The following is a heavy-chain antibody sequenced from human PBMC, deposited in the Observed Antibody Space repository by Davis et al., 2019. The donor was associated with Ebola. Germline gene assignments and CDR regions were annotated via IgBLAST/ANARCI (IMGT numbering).Heavy chain of an antibody. CDR3: ARTDYDILTGYFDY. CDR2: MNPNSGNT. CDR1: GYTFTSYD. J-gene: IGHJ4*02. Sequence: ASVKVSCKASGYTFTSYDINWVRQVTGQGLEWMGWMNPNSGNTGYAQKFQGRVTMTRNTSISTAYMELSSLRSEDTAVYYCARTDYDILTGYFDYWGQGTLVTVSS. V-gene: IGHV1-8*01. D-gene: IGHD3-9*01.